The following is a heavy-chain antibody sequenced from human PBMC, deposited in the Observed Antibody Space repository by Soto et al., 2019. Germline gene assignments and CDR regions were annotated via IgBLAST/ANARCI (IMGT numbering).Heavy chain of an antibody. J-gene: IGHJ4*02. V-gene: IGHV4-31*03. CDR3: ARARGVVAYFDY. Sequence: SETLSLTCTVSGASISSGAYYWSWIRQHPGKGLEWIGYIYYSGSTFYNPSLESRLTISVDTSKNQFSLKLSSVTAADTAVYYCARARGVVAYFDYWGPGTLVTVSS. D-gene: IGHD3-3*01. CDR2: IYYSGST. CDR1: GASISSGAYY.